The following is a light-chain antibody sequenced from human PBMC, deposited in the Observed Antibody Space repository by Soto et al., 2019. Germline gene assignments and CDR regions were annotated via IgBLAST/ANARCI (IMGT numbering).Light chain of an antibody. V-gene: IGKV1-5*03. CDR3: QQFNTSPWT. CDR1: QSVSIW. CDR2: KSS. Sequence: DIQMTRSPSTLSASEGDRVTISCRASQSVSIWLAWYQQKPGRAPKLLIYKSSILESEVPSRFSGSGSGTEFTLTISSLQPDDFATYYCQQFNTSPWTFGQGTKVDIK. J-gene: IGKJ1*01.